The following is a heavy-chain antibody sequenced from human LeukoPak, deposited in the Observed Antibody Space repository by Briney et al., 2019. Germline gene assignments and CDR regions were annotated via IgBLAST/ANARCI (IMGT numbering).Heavy chain of an antibody. CDR1: GFTVSSNY. Sequence: GGSLRLTCAASGFTVSSNYMSWVRQAPGKGLEWVSYSGDNTYYADSVKGRFTISRDNSKNTLYLQMNSLRAEDTAVYYCARFFDAYGNWYFDLWGRGTLVTVSS. CDR2: YSGDNT. J-gene: IGHJ2*01. D-gene: IGHD2/OR15-2a*01. V-gene: IGHV3-53*01. CDR3: ARFFDAYGNWYFDL.